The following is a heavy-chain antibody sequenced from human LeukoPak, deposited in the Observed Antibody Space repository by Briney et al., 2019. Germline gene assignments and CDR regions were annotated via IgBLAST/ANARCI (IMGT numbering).Heavy chain of an antibody. Sequence: GGSLRLSXAASGFTFDDYGMSWVGQAPGKGLEWVSGSNWNGGSTGYADSVKGRFTISRDNAKNSLYLQMNSLRAEDTALYYCARDASPTNYYDSSGYYYGNYWGQGTLVTVSS. D-gene: IGHD3-22*01. CDR2: SNWNGGST. CDR1: GFTFDDYG. V-gene: IGHV3-20*04. J-gene: IGHJ4*02. CDR3: ARDASPTNYYDSSGYYYGNY.